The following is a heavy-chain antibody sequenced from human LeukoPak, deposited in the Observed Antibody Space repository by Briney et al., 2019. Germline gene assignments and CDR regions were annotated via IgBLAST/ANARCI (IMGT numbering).Heavy chain of an antibody. CDR1: GFTFSSYA. CDR2: ISYDGSNK. D-gene: IGHD1-1*01. J-gene: IGHJ4*02. Sequence: GGSLRLSCAASGFTFSSYAMHWGRQAPGKGLEWVAAISYDGSNKYYADSVKGRFTISRDNSNNTLYLQMNSLRAEDTAVYYCARVPHPHDGRGFDYWGQGTLVTVSS. V-gene: IGHV3-30*04. CDR3: ARVPHPHDGRGFDY.